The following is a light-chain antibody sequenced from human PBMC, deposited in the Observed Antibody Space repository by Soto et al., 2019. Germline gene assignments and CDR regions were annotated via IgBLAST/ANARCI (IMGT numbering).Light chain of an antibody. V-gene: IGKV1-6*01. CDR1: QDIRND. CDR3: QQANSFPLT. J-gene: IGKJ4*01. Sequence: AIQMTQSPSSLSVSVGDRVTITCRASQDIRNDLGWYQQKPGKAPKLLIYGTSNLQSGVPSRFSGSGSGTDFTLTISSLQPEDFATYYCQQANSFPLTFGGGTKVEI. CDR2: GTS.